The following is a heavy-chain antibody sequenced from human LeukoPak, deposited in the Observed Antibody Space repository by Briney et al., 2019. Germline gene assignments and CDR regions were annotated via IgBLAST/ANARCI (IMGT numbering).Heavy chain of an antibody. CDR1: GFIVSTNY. Sequence: GGSLRLSCAASGFIVSTNYMSWVRQAPGKGLEWVANIKQDGSEKYYVDSVKGRFTISRDNAKNSLYLQMNSLRAEDTAVYYCARVGYYDILTGYYEIQYGMDVWGQGTTVTVSS. D-gene: IGHD3-9*01. CDR2: IKQDGSEK. V-gene: IGHV3-7*01. J-gene: IGHJ6*02. CDR3: ARVGYYDILTGYYEIQYGMDV.